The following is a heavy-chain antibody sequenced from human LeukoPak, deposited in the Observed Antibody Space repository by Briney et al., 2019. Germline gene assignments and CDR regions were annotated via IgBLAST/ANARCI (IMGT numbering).Heavy chain of an antibody. CDR3: ARDSSSSLAFDI. J-gene: IGHJ3*02. Sequence: SETLSLTCTVSGGSISSNYWSWIRQPAGKGLEWIGRIHTTGNTNYNPSLKSRVTISVDTSKNQVSLKLSSVTAADTAVYYCARDSSSSLAFDIWGQGTMVTVSS. CDR2: IHTTGNT. V-gene: IGHV4-4*07. CDR1: GGSISSNY. D-gene: IGHD6-6*01.